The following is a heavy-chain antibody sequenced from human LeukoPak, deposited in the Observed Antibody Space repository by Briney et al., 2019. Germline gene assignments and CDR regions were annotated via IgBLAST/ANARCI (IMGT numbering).Heavy chain of an antibody. Sequence: GGSLRLSCAASGFTFSSYAMHWVRQAPGKGLEYVSAISSNGSSTYYANSVKGRFTISRDNSKNTLYLQMGSLRAEDMAVYYCARDFQGAMWFDPWGQGTLVTVSS. V-gene: IGHV3-64*01. CDR1: GFTFSSYA. CDR3: ARDFQGAMWFDP. D-gene: IGHD2-2*01. CDR2: ISSNGSST. J-gene: IGHJ5*02.